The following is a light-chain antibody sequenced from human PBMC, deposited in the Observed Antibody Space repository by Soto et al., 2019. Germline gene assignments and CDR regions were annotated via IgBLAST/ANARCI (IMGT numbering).Light chain of an antibody. CDR1: SSDVGGYNY. CDR3: CSYAGSYTLGV. J-gene: IGLJ2*01. Sequence: QSALTQPRSVSGSPGQSVTISCTGTSSDVGGYNYVSWYQQHPGKAPKLMIYDVSKRPSGVPDRFSVSKSGNTASLTISGLQAEDEADYYCCSYAGSYTLGVFGGGTKVTVL. CDR2: DVS. V-gene: IGLV2-11*01.